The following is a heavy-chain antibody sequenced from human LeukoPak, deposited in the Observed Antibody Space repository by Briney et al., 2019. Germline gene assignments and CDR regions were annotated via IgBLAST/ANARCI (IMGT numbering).Heavy chain of an antibody. J-gene: IGHJ6*02. Sequence: SETLSLTCGVQGGSLTGYYWNWLRRSPGRGLEWLGEINNSGSTTYSPSFARRLTISLVTSQNEVSLSLTSVTAADTAIYYCARGQRTLTAHYYDYHPIDVWGQGTTVTVSS. D-gene: IGHD3-16*01. CDR2: INNSGST. CDR3: ARGQRTLTAHYYDYHPIDV. CDR1: GGSLTGYY. V-gene: IGHV4-34*01.